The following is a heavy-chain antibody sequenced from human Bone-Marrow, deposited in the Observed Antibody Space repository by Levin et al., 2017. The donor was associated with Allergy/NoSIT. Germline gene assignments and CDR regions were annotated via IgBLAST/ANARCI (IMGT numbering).Heavy chain of an antibody. CDR2: IDTDGSRT. CDR1: GFSFKTKW. V-gene: IGHV3-74*01. CDR3: AFSDHYYESSDCFDY. J-gene: IGHJ4*01. D-gene: IGHD3-22*01. Sequence: QSGGSLRLSCAASGFSFKTKWLHWVRQAPGKGLVWVSRIDTDGSRTHYADFAKGRFTISRDNSKNTVFLQMNSLRGEDTALYYCAFSDHYYESSDCFDYWGHGTRVTVSS.